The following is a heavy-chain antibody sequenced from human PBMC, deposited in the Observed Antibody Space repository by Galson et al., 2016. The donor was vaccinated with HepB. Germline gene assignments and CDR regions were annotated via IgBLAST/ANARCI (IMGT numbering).Heavy chain of an antibody. CDR1: GFTFSSSS. V-gene: IGHV3-23*01. J-gene: IGHJ4*02. CDR3: ATGGDYDI. CDR2: IDGHDDST. Sequence: SLRLSCAASGFTFSSSSMSWVRQAPGKGLEWVSAIDGHDDSTYYADSMRGRFTISRDNSKNTLYLQINSLRAEDTAVYYCATGGDYDIWGQGTLVTVSS. D-gene: IGHD4-17*01.